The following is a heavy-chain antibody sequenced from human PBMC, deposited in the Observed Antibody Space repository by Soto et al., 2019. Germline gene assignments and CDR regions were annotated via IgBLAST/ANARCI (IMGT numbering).Heavy chain of an antibody. Sequence: ASVKVSCKASGYTFTSYDINWVRQATGQGLEWMGWMNPNSGNTGYAQKFQGRVTMTRNTSISTAYMELSSLRSEDTAVYYCARGFVVRFLEWLSEANMDVWGKGTTVTVSS. CDR1: GYTFTSYD. D-gene: IGHD3-3*01. J-gene: IGHJ6*03. V-gene: IGHV1-8*01. CDR3: ARGFVVRFLEWLSEANMDV. CDR2: MNPNSGNT.